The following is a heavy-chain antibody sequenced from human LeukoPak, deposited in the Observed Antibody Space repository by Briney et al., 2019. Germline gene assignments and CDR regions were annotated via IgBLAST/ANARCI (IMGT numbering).Heavy chain of an antibody. CDR3: AKYVSYDFDYYMDV. CDR2: ISGSGGST. V-gene: IGHV3-23*01. Sequence: GGSLRLSCAASGFSFSGYAMSWVRQAPGKGLEWVSGISGSGGSTYYTDSVKGRFTISRDNSKNTLYLQMNSLRAEDTAIYYCAKYVSYDFDYYMDVWGKGTSVTVSS. D-gene: IGHD3-10*02. J-gene: IGHJ6*03. CDR1: GFSFSGYA.